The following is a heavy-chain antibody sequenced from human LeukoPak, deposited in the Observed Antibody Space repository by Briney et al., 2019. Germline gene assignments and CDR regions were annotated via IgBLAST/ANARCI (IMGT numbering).Heavy chain of an antibody. J-gene: IGHJ5*02. CDR3: ARGRGLVVPTAIPVWFDP. CDR1: GYTFTSDG. V-gene: IGHV1-18*01. D-gene: IGHD2-2*02. CDR2: ISAYNGNT. Sequence: ASVKVSCKASGYTFTSDGISWVRQAPGQGLEWMGWISAYNGNTNYARKFQGRVTMTTDTSTSTAYMELRSLRSDDTAIYYCARGRGLVVPTAIPVWFDPWGLGTLVTVSS.